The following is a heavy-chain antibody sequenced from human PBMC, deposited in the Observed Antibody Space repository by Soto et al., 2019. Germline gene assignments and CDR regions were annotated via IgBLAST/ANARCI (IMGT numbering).Heavy chain of an antibody. CDR3: ARLGVRARAGPFDR. Sequence: SETLSLTCTVAGGSVSSGRYFWSWMRQAPGKGLEWIGHIYFTGNTNYNPSLKSRVTMSVDTSKHQFSLNLSSVTAADTAVYYCARLGVRARAGPFDRWGQGALVTVSA. J-gene: IGHJ5*02. D-gene: IGHD3-16*01. V-gene: IGHV4-61*01. CDR1: GGSVSSGRYF. CDR2: IYFTGNT.